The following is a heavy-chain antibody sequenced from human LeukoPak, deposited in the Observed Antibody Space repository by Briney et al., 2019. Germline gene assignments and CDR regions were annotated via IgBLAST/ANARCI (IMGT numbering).Heavy chain of an antibody. D-gene: IGHD1-26*01. CDR1: GFTFSSYW. CDR2: IKKDGSEK. J-gene: IGHJ4*02. Sequence: GGSLRLSCAASGFTFSSYWMSWVRQAPGKGLEWVANIKKDGSEKYYVDSVKGRFTISRDNAKNSLYLQMNSLRAEDTAVYYCASEGWEERYFDYWGQGTLVTVSS. V-gene: IGHV3-7*01. CDR3: ASEGWEERYFDY.